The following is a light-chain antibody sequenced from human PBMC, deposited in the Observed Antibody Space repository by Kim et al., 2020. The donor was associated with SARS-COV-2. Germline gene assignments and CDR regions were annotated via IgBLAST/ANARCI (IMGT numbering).Light chain of an antibody. CDR1: HDITNY. CDR2: GAS. J-gene: IGKJ3*01. V-gene: IGKV1-17*03. CDR3: LHYADYPFA. Sequence: DIQMTQSPSTMSASVGDRVTITCRASHDITNYLAWFQQRPGNVPKRLISGASTLESGVPARFSGSGSGTEFTLTISSLQPEDFATYYCLHYADYPFAFGPGTKVDIK.